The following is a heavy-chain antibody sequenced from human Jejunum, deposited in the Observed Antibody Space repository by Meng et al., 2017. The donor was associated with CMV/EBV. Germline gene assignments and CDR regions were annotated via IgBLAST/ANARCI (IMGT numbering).Heavy chain of an antibody. CDR2: IYSGGSA. CDR3: ARVYCSGHSCYYDD. CDR1: GFMFSRYA. Sequence: CAASGFMFSRYALSWVRQAPGKGLEWVSVIYSGGSAYYADPVKGRFTVSREDSKNTLYLQMNSLRAEDTAMYYCARVYCSGHSCYYDDWSQGALVTVSS. J-gene: IGHJ4*02. V-gene: IGHV3-23*03. D-gene: IGHD2-15*01.